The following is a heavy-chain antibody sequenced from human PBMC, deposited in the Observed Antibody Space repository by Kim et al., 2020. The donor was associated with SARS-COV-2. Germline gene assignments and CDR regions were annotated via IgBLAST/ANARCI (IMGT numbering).Heavy chain of an antibody. D-gene: IGHD5-12*01. CDR2: TWYDGSNK. Sequence: GGSLRLSCAASGFTFSSYGMHWVRQAPGKGLEWVAVTWYDGSNKYYADSVKGRFTISRDNSKNTLYLQMNSLRAEDTAVYYCARDRGYSGYDAWDYWGQGTLVTVSS. CDR3: ARDRGYSGYDAWDY. J-gene: IGHJ4*02. CDR1: GFTFSSYG. V-gene: IGHV3-33*01.